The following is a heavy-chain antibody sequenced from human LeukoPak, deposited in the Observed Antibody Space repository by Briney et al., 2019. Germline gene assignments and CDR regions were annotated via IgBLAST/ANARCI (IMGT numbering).Heavy chain of an antibody. J-gene: IGHJ5*02. CDR2: IWYDGSNK. CDR3: ARGLRLGYQLPPDNWFDP. V-gene: IGHV3-33*01. Sequence: GRSLRLSCAASGFTFSSYGMHWVRQAPGKGLEWVAVIWYDGSNKYYADSVKGRFTISRDNSKNTLYLQMNSLRAEDTAVYYCARGLRLGYQLPPDNWFDPWGQGTLVTVSS. CDR1: GFTFSSYG. D-gene: IGHD2-2*01.